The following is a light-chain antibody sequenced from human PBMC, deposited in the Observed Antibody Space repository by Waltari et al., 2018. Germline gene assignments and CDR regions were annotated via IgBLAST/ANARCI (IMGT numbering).Light chain of an antibody. CDR1: QCRLQRNENNH. CDR2: VGT. CDR3: MQELQPPYT. J-gene: IGKJ2*01. Sequence: DIVMTQSPLSLPVTPGEPASISCWSSQCRLQRNENNHLDWYLQKPGQSPQLLIYVGTNRASGVPDRFRGTGSGTNITLKNSRVEAEDVGVYYCMQELQPPYTFGQGTKVEI. V-gene: IGKV2-28*01.